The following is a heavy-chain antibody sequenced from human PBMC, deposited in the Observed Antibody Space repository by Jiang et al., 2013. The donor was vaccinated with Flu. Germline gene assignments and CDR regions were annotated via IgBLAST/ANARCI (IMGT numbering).Heavy chain of an antibody. CDR2: IYYSGST. CDR1: GGAISSSSYY. D-gene: IGHD6-6*01. J-gene: IGHJ4*02. V-gene: IGHV4-39*07. Sequence: SLTCTVSGGAISSSSYYWGWIRQAPGKGLEWIGSIYYSGSTYYNPSLKSRVTISVDTSKNQFSLELRSVTAADTAVFYCAKSVEYSSYQFDYWGQGTLVTVSS. CDR3: AKSVEYSSYQFDY.